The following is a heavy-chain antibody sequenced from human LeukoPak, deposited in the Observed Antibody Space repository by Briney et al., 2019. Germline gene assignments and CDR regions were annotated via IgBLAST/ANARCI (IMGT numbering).Heavy chain of an antibody. Sequence: SETLSLTCAVYGGSFSGYYWSWIRQPPGKGPEWIGEINHSGSTNYNPSLKSRVTISVDTSKNQFSLKLSSVTAADTAVYYCARGRYDFWSGYYYFYFDYWGQGTLVTVSS. D-gene: IGHD3-3*01. J-gene: IGHJ4*02. V-gene: IGHV4-34*01. CDR3: ARGRYDFWSGYYYFYFDY. CDR2: INHSGST. CDR1: GGSFSGYY.